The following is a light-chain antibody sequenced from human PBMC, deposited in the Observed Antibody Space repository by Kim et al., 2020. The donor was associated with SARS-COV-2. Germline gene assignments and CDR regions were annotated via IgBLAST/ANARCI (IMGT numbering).Light chain of an antibody. CDR2: TAT. V-gene: IGLV2-14*02. J-gene: IGLJ3*02. Sequence: QSALTQPASVSGSPGQSITISCTGTSSDVGNYNLVSWYQHHPGKAPKLLLYTATERPSGVSNRFSGSWSGSAASLTISGLQAEDEADYYCSSYTSSSTLVFGGGTQLTVL. CDR1: SSDVGNYNL. CDR3: SSYTSSSTLV.